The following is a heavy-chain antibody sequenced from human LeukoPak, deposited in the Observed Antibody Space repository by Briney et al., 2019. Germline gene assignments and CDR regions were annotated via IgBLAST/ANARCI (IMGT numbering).Heavy chain of an antibody. Sequence: SETLSLTCTVSGGSISSSSYYWGWIRQPPGKGLEWIGSIYYSGSTYYNPSLKSRVTISVDTSKNQFSLKLSSVTAADTAVYYCARPAHDYGDSLGYFDLWGRGTLVTVSS. J-gene: IGHJ2*01. CDR1: GGSISSSSYY. D-gene: IGHD4-17*01. V-gene: IGHV4-39*01. CDR3: ARPAHDYGDSLGYFDL. CDR2: IYYSGST.